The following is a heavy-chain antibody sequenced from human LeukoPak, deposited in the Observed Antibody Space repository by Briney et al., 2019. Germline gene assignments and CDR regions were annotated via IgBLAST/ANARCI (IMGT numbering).Heavy chain of an antibody. Sequence: SETLSLTCTVSGYSISSGYYWGWIRRPPGKGREWIGSIYHSGSTYYNPSLKSRVTISVDTSKNQFSLKLSSVTAADTAVYYCAADGSGSYYPDYWGQGTLVTVSS. V-gene: IGHV4-38-2*02. CDR3: AADGSGSYYPDY. J-gene: IGHJ4*02. CDR1: GYSISSGYY. CDR2: IYHSGST. D-gene: IGHD3-10*01.